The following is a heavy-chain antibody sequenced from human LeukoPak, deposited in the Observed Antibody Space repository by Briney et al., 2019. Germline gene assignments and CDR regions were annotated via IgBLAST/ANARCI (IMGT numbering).Heavy chain of an antibody. CDR3: YCGQPYFDY. Sequence: PSETLSLTCAVYGGSFSGYYWSWIRQPPGKGLEWIGEINHSGSTNYNPSLKSRVTISVDTSKNQFSLKLSSVTAADTAVYYCYCGQPYFDYWGQGTLVTVSS. CDR1: GGSFSGYY. J-gene: IGHJ4*02. D-gene: IGHD2-21*01. CDR2: INHSGST. V-gene: IGHV4-34*03.